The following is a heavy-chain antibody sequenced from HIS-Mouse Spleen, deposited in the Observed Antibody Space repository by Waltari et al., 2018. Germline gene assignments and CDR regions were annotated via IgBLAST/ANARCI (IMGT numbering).Heavy chain of an antibody. CDR2: IYYSGST. CDR3: AREIPYSSSWYDWYFDL. D-gene: IGHD6-13*01. V-gene: IGHV4-39*07. CDR1: GGSISSSSYY. Sequence: QLQLQESGPGLVKPSEPLSLTCPVSGGSISSSSYYWGWHRQPPGKGLEWIGSIYYSGSTYYNPSLKSRVTISVDTSKNQFSLKLSSVTAADTAVYYCAREIPYSSSWYDWYFDLWGRGTLVTVSS. J-gene: IGHJ2*01.